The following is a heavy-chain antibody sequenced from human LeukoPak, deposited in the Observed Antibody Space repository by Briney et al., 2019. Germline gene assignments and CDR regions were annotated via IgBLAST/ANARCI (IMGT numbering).Heavy chain of an antibody. D-gene: IGHD3-10*01. CDR3: ARVNMVRGVSVDY. Sequence: SQTLSLTCTVSGGSISSGDYYWSWIRQPPGKALGWFGYIYYSGSTYYNPSLKSRVTISVDTSKNQFSLKLSSVTAADTAVYYCARVNMVRGVSVDYWGQGTLVTVSS. CDR1: GGSISSGDYY. V-gene: IGHV4-30-4*01. J-gene: IGHJ4*02. CDR2: IYYSGST.